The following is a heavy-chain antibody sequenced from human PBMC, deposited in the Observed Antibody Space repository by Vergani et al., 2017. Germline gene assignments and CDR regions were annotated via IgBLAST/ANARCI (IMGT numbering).Heavy chain of an antibody. CDR3: ARGRMDV. Sequence: QVQLQQWGAGLLKPSETLSLTCAVYGGSFSVYYWSWIRQPPGKGLEWIGEINHSGSTNYNPSLKSRVTISVDTSKNQFSLKLSSVTAADTAVYYCARGRMDVWGKGTTVTVSS. V-gene: IGHV4-34*01. J-gene: IGHJ6*04. CDR2: INHSGST. CDR1: GGSFSVYY.